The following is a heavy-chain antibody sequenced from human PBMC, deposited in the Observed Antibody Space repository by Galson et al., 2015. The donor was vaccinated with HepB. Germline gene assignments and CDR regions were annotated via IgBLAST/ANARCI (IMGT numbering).Heavy chain of an antibody. CDR2: IWYDGSNA. CDR1: GFTFRSHG. V-gene: IGHV3-33*01. Sequence: SLRLSCAPSGFTFRSHGMHWVRQGPGKGLEWVAVIWYDGSNAYYADSVRGRFTISRDNSKNTLYLQMNSLRAEDTAVYYCARDIAARRLDYWGQGILVTVSS. D-gene: IGHD6-6*01. J-gene: IGHJ4*02. CDR3: ARDIAARRLDY.